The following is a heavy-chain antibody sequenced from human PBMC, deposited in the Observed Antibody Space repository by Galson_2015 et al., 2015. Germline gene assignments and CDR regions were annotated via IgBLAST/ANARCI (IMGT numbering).Heavy chain of an antibody. J-gene: IGHJ4*02. CDR1: GFTFSNCV. CDR2: ISGTGGST. V-gene: IGHV3-23*01. CDR3: AKGLGIMIRGVSNPHDY. D-gene: IGHD3-10*01. Sequence: SLRLSCAVSGFTFSNCVMSWVRQAPGKGLEWVSGISGTGGSTYYADSVKGRFTISRDNSKNTMYLQMNSLRADDTAVYYCAKGLGIMIRGVSNPHDYWGQGTLVSVSS.